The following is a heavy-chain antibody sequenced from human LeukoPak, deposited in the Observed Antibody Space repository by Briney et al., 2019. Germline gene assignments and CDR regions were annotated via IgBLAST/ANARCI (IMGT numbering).Heavy chain of an antibody. V-gene: IGHV1-69*05. CDR2: IIPIFGTA. D-gene: IGHD3-22*01. CDR1: GGTFSSYA. Sequence: SVKVSCKASGGTFSSYAISWVRQAPGQGLEWMGGIIPIFGTANYAQKLQGRVTMTTDTSTSTAYMELRSLRSDDTAVYYCARVASGYYYLPYAFDIWGQGTMVTVSS. J-gene: IGHJ3*02. CDR3: ARVASGYYYLPYAFDI.